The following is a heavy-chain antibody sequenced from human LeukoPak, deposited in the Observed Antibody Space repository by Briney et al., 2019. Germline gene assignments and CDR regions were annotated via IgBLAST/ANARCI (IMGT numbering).Heavy chain of an antibody. Sequence: PGGSLRLSCAASGFTFDDYGMSWVRQAPGKGREWVSGINWNGGSTGYADSVKGGFTISRDNAKTSLYLQMNSLSAEDTALYYCAREGYSSSSDFDYWGQGTLVTVSS. CDR3: AREGYSSSSDFDY. J-gene: IGHJ4*02. CDR2: INWNGGST. CDR1: GFTFDDYG. V-gene: IGHV3-20*04. D-gene: IGHD6-6*01.